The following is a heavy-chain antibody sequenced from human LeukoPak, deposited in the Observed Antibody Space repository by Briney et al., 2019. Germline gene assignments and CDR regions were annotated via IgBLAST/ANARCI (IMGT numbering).Heavy chain of an antibody. J-gene: IGHJ4*02. CDR1: GFTFSSYA. V-gene: IGHV3-20*04. Sequence: GGSLRLSCAASGFTFSSYAMSWVRQAPGKGLEWVSGINWNGGSTAYADSVKGRFTISRDNSKNSLYLQMNSLRAEDTALYYCARDPRWNNSGDYWGQGTLVTVSS. CDR2: INWNGGST. D-gene: IGHD1/OR15-1a*01. CDR3: ARDPRWNNSGDY.